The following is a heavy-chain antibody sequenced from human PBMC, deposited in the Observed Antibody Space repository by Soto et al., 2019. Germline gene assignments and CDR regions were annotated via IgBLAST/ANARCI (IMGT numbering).Heavy chain of an antibody. D-gene: IGHD6-6*01. V-gene: IGHV4-61*01. J-gene: IGHJ4*02. CDR3: AGYLAARPYYFDY. Sequence: QGQLQESGPGLVKPSETLSLTCTVSGASVSSGSYYWSWIRQPPGKGLEWIGYIYYTGSTNYNPSLKSRVTISGDTSKNQFSLKLSSVTAADTAVYYCAGYLAARPYYFDYWGQGTLVTVSS. CDR1: GASVSSGSYY. CDR2: IYYTGST.